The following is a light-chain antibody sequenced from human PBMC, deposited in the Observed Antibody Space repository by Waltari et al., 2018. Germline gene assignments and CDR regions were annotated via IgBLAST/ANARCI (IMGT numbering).Light chain of an antibody. V-gene: IGLV2-14*01. CDR3: SSYADNYFYV. CDR2: EVS. J-gene: IGLJ1*01. Sequence: QSALTQPASVSGSPGQSITISCTGTSSDVGSYTYVSWYQQHPGKTPKLMIYEVSNRPSGVSNRFSGSKSGNTASLTISGLQAEDEADYYCSSYADNYFYVFGTGTKVTVL. CDR1: SSDVGSYTY.